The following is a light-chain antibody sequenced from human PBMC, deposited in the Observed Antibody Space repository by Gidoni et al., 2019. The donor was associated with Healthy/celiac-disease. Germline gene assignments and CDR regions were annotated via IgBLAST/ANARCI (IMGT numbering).Light chain of an antibody. V-gene: IGKV1-27*01. J-gene: IGKJ4*01. CDR1: QGISNY. CDR3: QKYNSALT. CDR2: AAS. Sequence: DIQMTQSPSSLSASLGDRVTITCRASQGISNYLAWYQQKPGKVPKLLIYAASTLQSGVPPRFSGSGSGTDFTLTISSLQPEDVATYYCQKYNSALTFGGGTKVEIK.